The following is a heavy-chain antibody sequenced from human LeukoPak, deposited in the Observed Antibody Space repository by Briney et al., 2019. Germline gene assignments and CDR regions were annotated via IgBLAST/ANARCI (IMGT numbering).Heavy chain of an antibody. J-gene: IGHJ4*02. CDR2: IILFLVLA. D-gene: IGHD2-2*01. CDR3: ARDRYCSSTSCYEY. CDR1: GGTLSSYT. Sequence: ASGKVSCKASGGTLSSYTISWVRQPPDQGLEWWGRIILFLVLAHYAQKFQGRVTITADKSTSPAYMELSSLRSEDTAVYYCARDRYCSSTSCYEYWGQGTPVTVSS. V-gene: IGHV1-69*02.